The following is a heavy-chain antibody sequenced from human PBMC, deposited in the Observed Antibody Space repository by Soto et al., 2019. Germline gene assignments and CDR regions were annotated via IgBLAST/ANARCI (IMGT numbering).Heavy chain of an antibody. D-gene: IGHD2-2*01. J-gene: IGHJ3*02. Sequence: SVKVSCKASGGTFSSYAISWVRQAPGQGLEWMGGIIPIFGTANYAQKFQGRVTITADKSTSTAYMELSSLRSVDTAVYYCARDCSSTSCYLGRDAFDIWGQGTMVTVSS. CDR1: GGTFSSYA. CDR3: ARDCSSTSCYLGRDAFDI. V-gene: IGHV1-69*06. CDR2: IIPIFGTA.